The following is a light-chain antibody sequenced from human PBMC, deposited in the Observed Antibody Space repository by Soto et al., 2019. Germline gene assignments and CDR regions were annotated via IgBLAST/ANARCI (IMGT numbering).Light chain of an antibody. CDR3: QQRSNWPPLT. CDR1: QSVSSY. Sequence: EIVLTQSPATLSLSPGERATLSCRASQSVSSYLAWYQQKPGQAPRLLIYDASNRATGIPARFSGSGPVTDFTPTISSLEPEDFAVYYCQQRSNWPPLTFGGGTKVESK. CDR2: DAS. J-gene: IGKJ4*01. V-gene: IGKV3-11*01.